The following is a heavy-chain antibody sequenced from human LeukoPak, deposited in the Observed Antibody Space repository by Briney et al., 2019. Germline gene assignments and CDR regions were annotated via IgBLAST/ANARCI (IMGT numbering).Heavy chain of an antibody. D-gene: IGHD6-19*01. J-gene: IGHJ2*01. V-gene: IGHV3-13*04. CDR3: ARAPGIAVAGSYWYFDL. CDR1: GFTFSSYD. Sequence: GVSLRLSCAASGFTFSSYDMHWVRQATGKGLEWVSAIGTAGDTYYPGSVKGRFTISRENAKNSLYLQMNSLRAGDTAVYYCARAPGIAVAGSYWYFDLWGRGTLVTVSS. CDR2: IGTAGDT.